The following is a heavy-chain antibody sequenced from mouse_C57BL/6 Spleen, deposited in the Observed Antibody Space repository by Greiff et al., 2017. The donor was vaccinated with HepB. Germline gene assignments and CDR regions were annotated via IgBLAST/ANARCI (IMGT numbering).Heavy chain of an antibody. CDR2: INPYNGGT. V-gene: IGHV1-19*01. Sequence: EVKLMESGPVLVKPGASVKMSCKASGYTFTDYYMNWVKQSHGKSLEWIGVINPYNGGTSYNQKFKGKATLTVDKSSSTAYMELTSLTSEDSAVYYCARRNCDYWGQGTTLTVSS. CDR1: GYTFTDYY. CDR3: ARRNCDY. J-gene: IGHJ2*01.